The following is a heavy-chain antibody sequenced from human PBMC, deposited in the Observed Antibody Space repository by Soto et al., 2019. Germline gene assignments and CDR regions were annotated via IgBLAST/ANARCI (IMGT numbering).Heavy chain of an antibody. CDR2: IGTAGDA. V-gene: IGHV3-13*01. Sequence: GGSLRLSCAASGFTFSRYDMHWVRQATGKGLEWVSGIGTAGDAYYPGSVKGRFTISRENAKNSLYLPMHSLRAGDTAVYYCARGDSCSRYCYHFDSWGQGTLVAVSS. J-gene: IGHJ4*02. CDR3: ARGDSCSRYCYHFDS. CDR1: GFTFSRYD. D-gene: IGHD2-21*02.